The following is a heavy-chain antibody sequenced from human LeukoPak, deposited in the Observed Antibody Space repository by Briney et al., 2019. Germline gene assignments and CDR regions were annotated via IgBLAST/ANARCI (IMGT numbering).Heavy chain of an antibody. V-gene: IGHV3-23*01. CDR3: ARDWAYGSGRPFGY. CDR1: GFTFSSYA. CDR2: ISGSGGST. D-gene: IGHD3-10*01. J-gene: IGHJ4*02. Sequence: GGSLRLSCAASGFTFSSYAMSWVRQAPGKGLEWVSAISGSGGSTYYADSVKGRFTISRDNAKNSLYLQMNSLRAEDTAVYYCARDWAYGSGRPFGYWGQGTLVTVSS.